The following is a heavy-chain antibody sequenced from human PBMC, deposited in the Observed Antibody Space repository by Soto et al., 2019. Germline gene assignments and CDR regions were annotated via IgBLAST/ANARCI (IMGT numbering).Heavy chain of an antibody. CDR3: VKGWWELRPCAVDGMDV. J-gene: IGHJ6*02. CDR2: ISFDGSNI. V-gene: IGHV3-30*18. Sequence: GGSLRLSCAASGVTFSNYGIHWVRQAPGKGLEWVAVISFDGSNIYYADSLKGRFTLSRDDSKNTVYLQMNSLRAEDTAVYYCVKGWWELRPCAVDGMDVWGQGTTVTVSS. CDR1: GVTFSNYG. D-gene: IGHD1-26*01.